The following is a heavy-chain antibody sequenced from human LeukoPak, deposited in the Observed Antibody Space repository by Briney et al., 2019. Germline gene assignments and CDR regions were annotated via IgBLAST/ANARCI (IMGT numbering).Heavy chain of an antibody. D-gene: IGHD3-22*01. CDR1: GDSVSSYY. J-gene: IGHJ4*02. V-gene: IGHV4-4*07. CDR2: IYIRGST. Sequence: SETLSLTCTVSGDSVSSYYWTWIRQPAGKGLEWIGRIYIRGSTNYNPSLKSRVTMSVDTSKNQFSLRLNSVTAADTAVYYCAREGVYFGNSAYYFWGQGTLSPSPQ. CDR3: AREGVYFGNSAYYF.